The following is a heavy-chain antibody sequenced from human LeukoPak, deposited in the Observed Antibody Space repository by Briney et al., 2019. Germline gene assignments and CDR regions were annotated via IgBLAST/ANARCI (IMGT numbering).Heavy chain of an antibody. CDR2: IYYSGST. J-gene: IGHJ4*02. Sequence: SETLSLTCTVSGGSISSYYCNWIRQPPGKGLEWIGYIYYSGSTNYNPSLKSRVTISVDTSKNQFSLKLSSVTAADTAVYYCARNIFRRGPHFDYWGQGTLVTVSS. D-gene: IGHD3-9*01. CDR1: GGSISSYY. CDR3: ARNIFRRGPHFDY. V-gene: IGHV4-59*08.